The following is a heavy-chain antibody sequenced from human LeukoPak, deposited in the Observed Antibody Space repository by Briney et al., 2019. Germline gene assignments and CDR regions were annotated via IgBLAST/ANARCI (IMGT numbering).Heavy chain of an antibody. CDR1: GFTFSSYS. D-gene: IGHD3-9*01. V-gene: IGHV3-23*01. CDR3: AKDMGYDILTGYYYYMDV. J-gene: IGHJ6*03. Sequence: GSLRLPCAASGFTFSSYSMGWVRQAPGKGVEWVSAFNCSGGSTYYADSVKGRFTISRDNSKNTLYLQMNSLRAEDTAVYYCAKDMGYDILTGYYYYMDVWGKGTTVTVSS. CDR2: FNCSGGST.